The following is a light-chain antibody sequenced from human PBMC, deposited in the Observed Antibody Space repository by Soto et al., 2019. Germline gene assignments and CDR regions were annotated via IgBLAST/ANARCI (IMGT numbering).Light chain of an antibody. J-gene: IGKJ1*01. CDR3: QKYDSAPWT. CDR1: QSISSY. V-gene: IGKV1-39*01. CDR2: SAS. Sequence: DIQMTQSPSSLSTSVGDRVTITCRASQSISSYLNWYQQKPEKAPKLLICSASSLQSGVPSRFSGSGSGTDFTLTISSLQPEDVATYYCQKYDSAPWTFGQVTKVDIK.